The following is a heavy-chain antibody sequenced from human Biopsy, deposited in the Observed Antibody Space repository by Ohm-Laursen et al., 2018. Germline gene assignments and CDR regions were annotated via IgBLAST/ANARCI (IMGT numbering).Heavy chain of an antibody. CDR3: ARGPSGTAAGRFAS. Sequence: SLRLSCAASGFTVYNNYMTWVRQAPGKGLEWVSLIYSGGDTRYADSVKGRFTISRDNSKSSLYLQMNSLRDEDTAVYYCARGPSGTAAGRFASWGQGTLVTVSS. CDR2: IYSGGDT. V-gene: IGHV3-66*01. CDR1: GFTVYNNY. J-gene: IGHJ4*02. D-gene: IGHD6-13*01.